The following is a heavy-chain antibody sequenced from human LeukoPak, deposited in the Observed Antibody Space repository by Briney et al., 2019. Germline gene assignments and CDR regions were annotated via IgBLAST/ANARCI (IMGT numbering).Heavy chain of an antibody. V-gene: IGHV4-59*12. CDR3: ARDLGRDGYNYYFDY. J-gene: IGHJ4*02. Sequence: SETLSLTCTVSNSSISSYYWNWIRQTPGKGLEWIGYIHHSGSTNYNPSLESRVSISLDTSKKQFFLRLNSVTAADTAVYYCARDLGRDGYNYYFDYWGQGTLVTVSS. CDR2: IHHSGST. D-gene: IGHD5-24*01. CDR1: NSSISSYY.